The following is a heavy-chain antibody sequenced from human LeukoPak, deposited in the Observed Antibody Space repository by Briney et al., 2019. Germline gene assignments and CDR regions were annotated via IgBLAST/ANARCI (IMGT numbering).Heavy chain of an antibody. Sequence: SETLSLTCAVYGGSFSGYYWSWIHQPPGKGLEWIGEITHSGSTNFNPSLKSRVTISVDTSKNQFSLKLSSVTAADTAVYYCARTRQGPIVVVPAARRGYNWFDPWGQGTLVTVSS. CDR3: ARTRQGPIVVVPAARRGYNWFDP. D-gene: IGHD2-2*01. CDR2: ITHSGST. CDR1: GGSFSGYY. V-gene: IGHV4-34*01. J-gene: IGHJ5*02.